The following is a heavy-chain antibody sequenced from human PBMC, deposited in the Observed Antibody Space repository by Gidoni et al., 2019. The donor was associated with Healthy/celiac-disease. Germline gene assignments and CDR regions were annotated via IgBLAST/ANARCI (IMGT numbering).Heavy chain of an antibody. CDR1: GFTVSSNY. CDR2: IYSGGST. J-gene: IGHJ3*02. Sequence: EVQLVEFGGGLIQPGGSLRLSCADSGFTVSSNYMSCVRPAPGKGLEWVSGIYSGGSTYYADSVKGRFTISRDNSKNTLYLQMNSLRAEDTAVYYCASHPTPSDAFDIWGQGTMVTVSS. CDR3: ASHPTPSDAFDI. D-gene: IGHD1-1*01. V-gene: IGHV3-53*01.